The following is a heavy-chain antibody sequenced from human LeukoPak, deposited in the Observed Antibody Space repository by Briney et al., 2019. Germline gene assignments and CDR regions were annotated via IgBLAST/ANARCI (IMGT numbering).Heavy chain of an antibody. CDR1: GGSISGSSYY. V-gene: IGHV4-39*01. CDR3: ARRLVPATPGHY. CDR2: ISYSGST. Sequence: PSETLSPTCTVSGGSISGSSYYWGWSRQPPGEGLEWIGSISYSGSTYYNPSLKSRVTISVDTSKNQFSLKLSSVTAADTAVYYCARRLVPATPGHYWGQGTLVTISS. D-gene: IGHD2-15*01. J-gene: IGHJ4*02.